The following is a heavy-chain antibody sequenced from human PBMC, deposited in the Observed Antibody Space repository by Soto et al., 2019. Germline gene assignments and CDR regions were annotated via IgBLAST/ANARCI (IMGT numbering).Heavy chain of an antibody. Sequence: PSETLSLTCDVSGESFSGYYWTWLRQSPGKGLEWIGEINRSVGSHYSPSLESRVTMSLDTSKNHFSLNLTSVTAADTAVYYCARDKITGLFDYWGQGTLVTVS. V-gene: IGHV4-34*01. J-gene: IGHJ4*02. CDR2: INRSVGS. CDR3: ARDKITGLFDY. D-gene: IGHD2-8*02. CDR1: GESFSGYY.